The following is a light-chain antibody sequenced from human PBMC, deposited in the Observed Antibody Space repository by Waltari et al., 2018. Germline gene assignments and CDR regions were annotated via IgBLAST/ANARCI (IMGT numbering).Light chain of an antibody. J-gene: IGKJ4*01. CDR2: KAS. V-gene: IGKV1-5*03. CDR3: QQYNKYPLT. Sequence: DIQMTQSPSTLSASVGDRVPLSCRASQSIITWLAWYQQKPGKAPKLLVYKASSLESGVPSRFSGSGSGTEFTLTISSLQADDFATYYCQQYNKYPLTFGGGTKVEI. CDR1: QSIITW.